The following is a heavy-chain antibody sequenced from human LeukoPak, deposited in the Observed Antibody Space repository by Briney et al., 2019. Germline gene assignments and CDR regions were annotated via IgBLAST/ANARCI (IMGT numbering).Heavy chain of an antibody. CDR3: ARPIYNNGWYGF. J-gene: IGHJ4*02. Sequence: SETLSLTCTVSGGSISSSSFYWGWIRQPPGKGLEWIGNIYYSGSTYYNPSLKSRVTISMDTSKNQFSLKLSSVTAADTAVYYCARPIYNNGWYGFWGQGTLVTVSS. V-gene: IGHV4-39*01. CDR2: IYYSGST. D-gene: IGHD6-19*01. CDR1: GGSISSSSFY.